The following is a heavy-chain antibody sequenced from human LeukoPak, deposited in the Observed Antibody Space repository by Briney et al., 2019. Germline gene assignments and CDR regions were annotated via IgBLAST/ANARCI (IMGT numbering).Heavy chain of an antibody. J-gene: IGHJ4*02. CDR1: GFTLSGHY. V-gene: IGHV4-59*11. D-gene: IGHD2-8*01. Sequence: LRLSCAAFGFTLSGHYMDWVRQAPGKGLEWIGYIYYSGSTNYNPSLKSRVTISVDTSKNQFSLKLSSVTAADTAVYYCAREEWDWGQGTLVTVSS. CDR2: IYYSGST. CDR3: AREEWD.